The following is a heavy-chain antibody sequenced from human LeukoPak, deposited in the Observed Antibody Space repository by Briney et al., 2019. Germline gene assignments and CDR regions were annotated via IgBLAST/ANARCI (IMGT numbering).Heavy chain of an antibody. D-gene: IGHD1-26*01. CDR1: GGSISSGGYY. CDR3: ARRSGNYLGDSVVLRPYNWFDP. V-gene: IGHV4-31*03. Sequence: SQTLSLTCTVSGGSISSGGYYWSWIPQHPGKGLEWVGYIYYNGSTYYNPSLKSRVTISVDTSNNHFSLKLSSVTAADTTVYYCARRSGNYLGDSVVLRPYNWFDPWGQGTLVTVSS. CDR2: IYYNGST. J-gene: IGHJ5*02.